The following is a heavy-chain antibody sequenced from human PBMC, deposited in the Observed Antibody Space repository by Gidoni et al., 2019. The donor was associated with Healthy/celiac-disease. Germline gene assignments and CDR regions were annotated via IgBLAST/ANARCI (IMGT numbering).Heavy chain of an antibody. J-gene: IGHJ3*02. Sequence: EVQLLESGGGLVQPGGSQRLSCAASGFTFSSYAMSWVRQAPGKGLEWVSAISGSGGSTYYADSVKGRFTISRDNSKNTLYLQMNSLRAEDTAVYYCKMATIQGDAFDIWGQGTMVTVSS. D-gene: IGHD5-12*01. CDR1: GFTFSSYA. CDR3: KMATIQGDAFDI. CDR2: ISGSGGST. V-gene: IGHV3-23*01.